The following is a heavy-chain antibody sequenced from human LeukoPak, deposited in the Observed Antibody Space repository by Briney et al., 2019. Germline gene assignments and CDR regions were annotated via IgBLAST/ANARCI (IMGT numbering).Heavy chain of an antibody. CDR2: ISGSGGST. Sequence: GASLRLSCAASGFTFSSYAMSWVRQAPGKGLEWDSAISGSGGSTYYADSVKGRFTISRDNSKNTLYLQMNSLRAEDTAVYYCAKASEDTAMANDYWAQGTLVTVSS. V-gene: IGHV3-23*01. D-gene: IGHD5-18*01. J-gene: IGHJ4*02. CDR1: GFTFSSYA. CDR3: AKASEDTAMANDY.